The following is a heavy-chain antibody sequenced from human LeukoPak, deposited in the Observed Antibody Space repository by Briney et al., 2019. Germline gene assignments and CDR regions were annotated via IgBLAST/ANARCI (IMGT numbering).Heavy chain of an antibody. V-gene: IGHV3-49*03. CDR1: GFTFGDYA. CDR3: TRDRPRYDYGDYRDTFDI. CDR2: IRSKAYGGTT. Sequence: GGSQRLSCSASGFTFGDYAMNWFRQAPGKGLEWVGFIRSKAYGGTTEYAASVKGRFTISRDDSKSIAYLQMNSLKIEDTGLYYCTRDRPRYDYGDYRDTFDIWGQGTMVTVSS. D-gene: IGHD4-17*01. J-gene: IGHJ3*02.